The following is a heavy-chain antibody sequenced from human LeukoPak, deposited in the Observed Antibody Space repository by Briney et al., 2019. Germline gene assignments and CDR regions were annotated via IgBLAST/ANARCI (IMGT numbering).Heavy chain of an antibody. CDR2: IYPVGCDT. CDR1: GYSFTNYW. D-gene: IGHD6-6*01. V-gene: IGHV5-51*01. J-gene: IGHJ4*02. Sequence: GESLTISCKGFGYSFTNYWIGWVRQMPGKGLEWMGIIYPVGCDTTYSPSFQGQVTISADRSLSTPYLQWSSLKAADTAMYYCARLRSIINYCFDYWGQGTLVTVSS. CDR3: ARLRSIINYCFDY.